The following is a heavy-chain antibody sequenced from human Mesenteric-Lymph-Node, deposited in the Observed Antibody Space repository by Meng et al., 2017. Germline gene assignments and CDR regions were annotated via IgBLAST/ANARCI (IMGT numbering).Heavy chain of an antibody. CDR2: IYYRGST. CDR3: VISSHN. Sequence: QVQRHQWGAGLLKPSETLSLPCTISGGSITSTSSYWGWVRQPPGKGLEWIGSIYYRGSTNYNPSLKSRISMSVDMSKNQFSLKVNSVTAADTAIYYCVISSHNWGQGTLVTVSS. J-gene: IGHJ4*02. V-gene: IGHV4-39*07. D-gene: IGHD3-3*02. CDR1: GGSITSTSSY.